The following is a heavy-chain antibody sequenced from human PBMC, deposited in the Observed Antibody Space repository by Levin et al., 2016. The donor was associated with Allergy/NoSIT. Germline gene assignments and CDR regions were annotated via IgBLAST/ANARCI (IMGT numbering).Heavy chain of an antibody. D-gene: IGHD5-24*01. Sequence: WIRQPPGKGLEWVGRTRNKANSYTTEYAASVKGRFTISRDDSKNSLYLQMNSLKTEDTAVYYCARANGYKSPYFDYWGQGTLVTVSS. CDR2: TRNKANSYTT. J-gene: IGHJ4*02. CDR3: ARANGYKSPYFDY. V-gene: IGHV3-72*01.